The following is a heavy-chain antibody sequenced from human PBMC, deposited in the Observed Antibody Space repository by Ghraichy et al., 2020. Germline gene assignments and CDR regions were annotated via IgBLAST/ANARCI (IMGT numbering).Heavy chain of an antibody. V-gene: IGHV3-74*01. CDR3: ARAGGGEGLYSYGMDV. J-gene: IGHJ6*02. CDR2: INSAGSST. CDR1: GLTLSTYW. Sequence: GGSLRLSCAASGLTLSTYWMHWVRQAPGKGLVWVSRINSAGSSTNYADSVRGRFTISRDNAKNTLFLQMNSLRAEDTAVYFCARAGGGEGLYSYGMDVWGQGTTVTVSS. D-gene: IGHD2-21*01.